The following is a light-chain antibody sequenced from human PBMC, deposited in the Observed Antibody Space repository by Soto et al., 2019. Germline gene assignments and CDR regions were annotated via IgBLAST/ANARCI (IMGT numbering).Light chain of an antibody. V-gene: IGKV3-11*01. CDR2: GAS. Sequence: EIVWTQSPGTLSLTPGERATLSCRASQSVSSNLAWYQQKPGQAPRLLIYGASPRAPGIPAKFSCSGSGTDFPPTISSLKPEGFAVYYWQERSNLSVTFRGGTKVDIK. J-gene: IGKJ4*01. CDR1: QSVSSN. CDR3: QERSNLSVT.